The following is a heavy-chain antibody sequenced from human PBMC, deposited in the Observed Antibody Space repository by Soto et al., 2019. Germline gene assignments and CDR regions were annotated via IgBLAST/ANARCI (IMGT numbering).Heavy chain of an antibody. J-gene: IGHJ4*02. CDR3: ARALGRSVVAVNNGGTLFDY. D-gene: IGHD2-15*01. CDR1: GYSISSGYY. CDR2: IYHSGST. Sequence: SETLSLTCTVSGYSISSGYYWGWIRQPPGKGLEWIGSIYHSGSTYYNPSLKSRVTISVDTSKNQFSLKLSSVTAADTAVYYCARALGRSVVAVNNGGTLFDYWGQGTLVTVSS. V-gene: IGHV4-38-2*02.